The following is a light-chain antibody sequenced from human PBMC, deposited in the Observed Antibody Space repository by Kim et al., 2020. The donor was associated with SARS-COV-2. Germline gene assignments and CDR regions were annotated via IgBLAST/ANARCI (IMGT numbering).Light chain of an antibody. V-gene: IGLV1-40*03. J-gene: IGLJ3*02. CDR3: QSYDSSLNWV. CDR1: SSNIAARYC. CDR2: GNV. Sequence: GRTVTICCTGSSSNIAARYCIHWYQHLPGTAPRLLIDGNVHRPSGVPDRFSASKSGASASLAITGLQAEDEADYYCQSYDSSLNWVFGGGTQLTVL.